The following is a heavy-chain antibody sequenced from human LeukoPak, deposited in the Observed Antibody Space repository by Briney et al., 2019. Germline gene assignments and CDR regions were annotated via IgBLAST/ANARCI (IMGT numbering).Heavy chain of an antibody. Sequence: SETLSLTCTVSGYSISSGYYCGWIRQPPGKGLEWIGSIYHSGSTYYNPSLKSRVTISVDTSKNQFSLKLSSVTAADTAVYYCARSSSSWSHFDYWGQGTLVTVSS. CDR2: IYHSGST. J-gene: IGHJ4*02. CDR1: GYSISSGYY. CDR3: ARSSSSWSHFDY. D-gene: IGHD6-13*01. V-gene: IGHV4-38-2*02.